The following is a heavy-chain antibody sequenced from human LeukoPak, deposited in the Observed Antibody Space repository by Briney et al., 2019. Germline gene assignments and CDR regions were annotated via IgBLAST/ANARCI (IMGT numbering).Heavy chain of an antibody. CDR1: GGSISSGGYY. CDR2: IYYSGST. D-gene: IGHD1-26*01. Sequence: SQTLSLTCTVSGGSISSGGYYWSWIRQHPGKGLEWIGYIYYSGSTYYNPSLKSRVTISVDTSKNQFSLKLSSVTAADTAIYYCSRESGAFCPFGYWGQGTLVIVPP. V-gene: IGHV4-31*03. J-gene: IGHJ4*02. CDR3: SRESGAFCPFGY.